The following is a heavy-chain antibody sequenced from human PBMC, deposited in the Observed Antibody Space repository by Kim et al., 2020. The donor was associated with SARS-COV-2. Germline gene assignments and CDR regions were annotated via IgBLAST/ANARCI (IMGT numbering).Heavy chain of an antibody. CDR1: GFNFSSYG. Sequence: GGSLRLSCAASGFNFSSYGMHWVRQAPGKGLEWVAVISYDGSNKYYADSVKGRFTISRDNSKNTLYLQMNSLRAEDTAVYYCARDFAYGSGSYQVDYWGQGTLVTVSS. CDR3: ARDFAYGSGSYQVDY. V-gene: IGHV3-33*05. J-gene: IGHJ4*02. D-gene: IGHD3-10*01. CDR2: ISYDGSNK.